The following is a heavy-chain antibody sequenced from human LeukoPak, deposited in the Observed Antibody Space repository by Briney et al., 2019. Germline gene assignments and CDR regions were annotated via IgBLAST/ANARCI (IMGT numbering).Heavy chain of an antibody. Sequence: SETLSLTCTLSVGSLSSSNYYWTSIRQPLGKGLEWIGPIYYSGNSYHNPSLKSRVTISVATSKNQFSLKLSSVTASDTAVYYCARKASSSWFARFDPWGQGTLVTVSS. CDR2: IYYSGNS. D-gene: IGHD6-13*01. J-gene: IGHJ5*02. CDR1: VGSLSSSNYY. CDR3: ARKASSSWFARFDP. V-gene: IGHV4-39*01.